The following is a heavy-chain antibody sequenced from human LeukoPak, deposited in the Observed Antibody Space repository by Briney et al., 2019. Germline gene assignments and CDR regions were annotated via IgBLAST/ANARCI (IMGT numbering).Heavy chain of an antibody. CDR1: GYTLTELS. D-gene: IGHD2-2*01. CDR3: ATESPVVPAAKNWFDP. V-gene: IGHV1-24*01. J-gene: IGHJ5*02. Sequence: ASVKVSCKVSGYTLTELSMHWVRQAPGKGLEWMGGFDPEDGETIYAQKFQGRVTVTEDTSTDTAYMELSSLRSEDTAVYYCATESPVVPAAKNWFDPWGQGTLVTVSS. CDR2: FDPEDGET.